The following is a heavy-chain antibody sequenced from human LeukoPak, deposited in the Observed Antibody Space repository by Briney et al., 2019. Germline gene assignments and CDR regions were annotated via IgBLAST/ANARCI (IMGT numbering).Heavy chain of an antibody. J-gene: IGHJ4*02. D-gene: IGHD3-16*01. V-gene: IGHV3-21*04. Sequence: GGSLRLSCAASGFTFSSYAMSWVRQAPGKGLEWVSSISSSSSYIYYADSVKGRFTISRDNSKNTLYLQMNSLRAEDTAVYYCARDGGFRRDVYFDYWGQGTLVTVSS. CDR3: ARDGGFRRDVYFDY. CDR2: ISSSSSYI. CDR1: GFTFSSYA.